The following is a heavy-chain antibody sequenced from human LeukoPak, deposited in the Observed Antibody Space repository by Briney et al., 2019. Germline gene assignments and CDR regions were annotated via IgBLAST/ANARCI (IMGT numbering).Heavy chain of an antibody. D-gene: IGHD3-3*01. Sequence: GGSLRLSCAASGFTFSSYWMSWVRQAPGKGLEWVANIKQDGGEKYYEDSVKGRFTISRDNAKNSLYLQMNSLRAEDTAVYYCARDDGSINDFWSGYLGLGYWGQGTLVTVSS. CDR2: IKQDGGEK. CDR1: GFTFSSYW. V-gene: IGHV3-7*01. CDR3: ARDDGSINDFWSGYLGLGY. J-gene: IGHJ4*02.